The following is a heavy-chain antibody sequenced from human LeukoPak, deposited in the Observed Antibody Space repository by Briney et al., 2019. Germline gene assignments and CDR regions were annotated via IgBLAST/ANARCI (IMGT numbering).Heavy chain of an antibody. CDR1: GFSFDDYD. CDR3: AKVASTGDPTFDY. D-gene: IGHD4-17*01. CDR2: ISGDGGTK. Sequence: GGPLSHSCAASGFSFDDYDMHCARQAPGKRVEWVSLISGDGGTKYYAGSVKGRFTISRDNSKNSLYLQMNSLRTEDTALYYCAKVASTGDPTFDYWGQGTLVTVSS. J-gene: IGHJ4*02. V-gene: IGHV3-43*02.